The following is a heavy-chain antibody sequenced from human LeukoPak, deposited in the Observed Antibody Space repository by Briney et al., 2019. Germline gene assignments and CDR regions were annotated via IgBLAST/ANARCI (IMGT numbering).Heavy chain of an antibody. CDR3: ARLRIRGVTKSFDY. V-gene: IGHV4-34*09. Sequence: KPSETLSLTCAVYGVSFSGYYWSWIRQPPGKGLEWIGEINHSGSTNYNPSLKSRVTISVDTSKNQFTLKLSSVTAADTAVYYCARLRIRGVTKSFDYWGQGTLVTVSS. J-gene: IGHJ4*02. CDR1: GVSFSGYY. CDR2: INHSGST. D-gene: IGHD3-10*01.